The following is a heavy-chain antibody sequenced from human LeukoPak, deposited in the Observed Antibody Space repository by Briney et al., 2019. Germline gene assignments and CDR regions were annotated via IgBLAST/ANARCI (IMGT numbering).Heavy chain of an antibody. CDR2: FDPEDGEA. Sequence: VASVKVSCKVSGYTLTELSMHWVRQAPGKGLEWMGGFDPEDGEAIYAQKFQGRVTMTEDTSTDTAYMELSSLRSEDTAVYYCATVNWNYAPAYNWFDPWGQGTLVTVSS. CDR1: GYTLTELS. J-gene: IGHJ5*02. D-gene: IGHD1-7*01. V-gene: IGHV1-24*01. CDR3: ATVNWNYAPAYNWFDP.